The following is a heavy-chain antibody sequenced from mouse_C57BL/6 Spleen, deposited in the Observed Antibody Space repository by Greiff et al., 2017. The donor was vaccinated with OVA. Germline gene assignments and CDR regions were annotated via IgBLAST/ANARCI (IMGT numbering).Heavy chain of an antibody. CDR2: IRSKSSNYAT. J-gene: IGHJ4*01. CDR3: VREGGYDVGRYYYAMDY. V-gene: IGHV10-3*01. Sequence: EVHLVESGGGLVQPKGSLKLSCAASGFTFNTYAMHWVRQAPGKGLEWVARIRSKSSNYATYYADSVKDRFTISRDDSQSMLYLQMNNLKTEDTAMYYCVREGGYDVGRYYYAMDYWGQGTSVTVSS. D-gene: IGHD2-2*01. CDR1: GFTFNTYA.